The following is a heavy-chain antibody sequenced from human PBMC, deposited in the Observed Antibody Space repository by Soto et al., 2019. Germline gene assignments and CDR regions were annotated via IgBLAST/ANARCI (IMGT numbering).Heavy chain of an antibody. CDR1: GGSISSYY. V-gene: IGHV4-59*01. Sequence: PSETLSLTCTVSGGSISSYYWSWIRQPPGKGLEWIGYIYYSGSTNYNPSLKSRVTISVDTSKNQFSLKLSSVTAADTAVYYCARETRDIVVVVNGPSDYYYYYYMDVWGKGTTVTVSS. D-gene: IGHD2-15*01. J-gene: IGHJ6*03. CDR3: ARETRDIVVVVNGPSDYYYYYYMDV. CDR2: IYYSGST.